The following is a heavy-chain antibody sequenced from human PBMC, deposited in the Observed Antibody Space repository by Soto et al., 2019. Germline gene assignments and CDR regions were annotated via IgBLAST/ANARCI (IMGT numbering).Heavy chain of an antibody. Sequence: EVQLLESGGGLVQPGGSLRLSCAASGFTFSSYAMRWVRKAPVKGLEWVSAISGSGGSTYYADSVKGPFSISRDNSKNTLSLQMNSLSAEDTAVYYCAIRRSRSDYDYWGQGTLVTVTS. D-gene: IGHD1-26*01. V-gene: IGHV3-23*01. CDR1: GFTFSSYA. J-gene: IGHJ4*02. CDR2: ISGSGGST. CDR3: AIRRSRSDYDY.